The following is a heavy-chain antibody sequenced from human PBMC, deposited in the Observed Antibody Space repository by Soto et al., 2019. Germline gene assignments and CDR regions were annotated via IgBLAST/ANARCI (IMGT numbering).Heavy chain of an antibody. J-gene: IGHJ4*02. D-gene: IGHD5-12*01. V-gene: IGHV3-23*01. Sequence: PGGSLRLSCAASVFTFSSYTMNWVRQAPGKGLEWVSGISGSGDTTYYADSVKGRLTVSRDNSKNTLYLQINSLRAEDTAVYYCAKKNSDYNYSDYWGQGTLVTVSS. CDR1: VFTFSSYT. CDR3: AKKNSDYNYSDY. CDR2: ISGSGDTT.